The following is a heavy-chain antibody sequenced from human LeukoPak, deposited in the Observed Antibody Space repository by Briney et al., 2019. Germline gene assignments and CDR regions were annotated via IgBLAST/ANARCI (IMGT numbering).Heavy chain of an antibody. CDR1: GFTFSSYA. CDR3: AREVAAGAWDY. D-gene: IGHD6-13*01. Sequence: GGSLRLSCEASGFTFSSYAMHWVRQAPGQGLEWMGWINPNSGGTNYAQKLQGRVTMTRDTSISTAYMDLSRLTSDDTAVYYCAREVAAGAWDYWGQGTLVTVSS. J-gene: IGHJ4*02. V-gene: IGHV1-2*02. CDR2: INPNSGGT.